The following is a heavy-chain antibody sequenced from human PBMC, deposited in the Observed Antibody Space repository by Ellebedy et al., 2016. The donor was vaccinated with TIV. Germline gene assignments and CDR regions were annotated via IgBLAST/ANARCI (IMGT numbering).Heavy chain of an antibody. J-gene: IGHJ4*02. V-gene: IGHV3-23*01. CDR2: ISSSGVSS. CDR3: AKLDSSGYYYGRLDY. D-gene: IGHD3-22*01. Sequence: GESLKISCAASGFTFRNFAMTWVRQAPGKGLEWVSSISSSGVSSDYADSVRGRVTISRDNSKSTLYLQMDGLRADDSAEYYCAKLDSSGYYYGRLDYWGQGTLVTVSS. CDR1: GFTFRNFA.